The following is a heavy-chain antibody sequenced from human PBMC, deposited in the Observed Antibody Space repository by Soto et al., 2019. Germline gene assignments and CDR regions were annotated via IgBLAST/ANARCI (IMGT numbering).Heavy chain of an antibody. CDR3: ARDDLRYFDWLAYYYYGMDV. CDR1: GYTFTSYG. D-gene: IGHD3-9*01. J-gene: IGHJ6*02. Sequence: GASVKVSCKASGYTFTSYGISWVRQAPGQGLEWMGWISAYNGNTNYAQKLQGRVTMTTDTSTSTAYMELRSLRSDDTAVYYCARDDLRYFDWLAYYYYGMDVWGQGTTVTVS. V-gene: IGHV1-18*04. CDR2: ISAYNGNT.